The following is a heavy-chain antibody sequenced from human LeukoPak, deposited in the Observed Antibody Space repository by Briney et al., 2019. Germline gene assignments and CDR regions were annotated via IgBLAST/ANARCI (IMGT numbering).Heavy chain of an antibody. J-gene: IGHJ6*02. V-gene: IGHV1-2*02. CDR2: INPNSGGT. CDR3: ARGRKWEPYGMDV. Sequence: ASVKVSCKASGYTFTGYYMHWVRQAPGQGLVWMGWINPNSGGTNYAQKFQGRVTMTRDTSISTAYMELSRLRSDDTAVYYCARGRKWEPYGMDVWGQGTTVTVSS. D-gene: IGHD1-26*01. CDR1: GYTFTGYY.